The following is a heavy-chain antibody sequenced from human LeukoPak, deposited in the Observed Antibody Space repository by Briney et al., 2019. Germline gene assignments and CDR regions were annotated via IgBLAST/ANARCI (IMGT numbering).Heavy chain of an antibody. CDR3: ARDRAMMPLFFDY. J-gene: IGHJ4*02. V-gene: IGHV3-30*04. CDR2: ISYDGSNK. D-gene: IGHD3-22*01. CDR1: GFTFSSYA. Sequence: PGGSLRLSCAASGFTFSSYAMHWVRQAPGKGLGWVAVISYDGSNKYYTDSVKGRFTISRDNSKNTLYLQMNSLRAEDTAVYYCARDRAMMPLFFDYWGQGTLVTVSS.